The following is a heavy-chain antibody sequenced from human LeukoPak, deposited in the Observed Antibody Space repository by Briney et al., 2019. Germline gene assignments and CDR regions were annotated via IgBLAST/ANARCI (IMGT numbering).Heavy chain of an antibody. D-gene: IGHD3-10*01. CDR1: EFTFSSYG. V-gene: IGHV3-30*03. Sequence: GSLRLSCAASEFTFSSYGMHWVRQAPGKGLEWVAVISYDGSHKYYADSVKGRFSISRDNSKNTLYLQMNSLRAEDTAVYYCARDSYTYYYGSGEPFDYWGQGTLVTVSS. CDR2: ISYDGSHK. CDR3: ARDSYTYYYGSGEPFDY. J-gene: IGHJ4*02.